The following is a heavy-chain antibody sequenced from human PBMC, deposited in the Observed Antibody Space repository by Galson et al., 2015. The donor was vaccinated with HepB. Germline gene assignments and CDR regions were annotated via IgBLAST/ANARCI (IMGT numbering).Heavy chain of an antibody. CDR1: GLTLNRYN. Sequence: SLRLSCAASGLTLNRYNMNWVRQAPGKGLEWVSSISSGSSYIYYADSVKGRFTSSRENAKNSLYLQLNSLRAEDTAVYYCARNRDDPFCSSPSCRKGYYYYYYMDVWGKGTTVTVSS. J-gene: IGHJ6*03. D-gene: IGHD2-2*01. CDR2: ISSGSSYI. V-gene: IGHV3-21*01. CDR3: ARNRDDPFCSSPSCRKGYYYYYYMDV.